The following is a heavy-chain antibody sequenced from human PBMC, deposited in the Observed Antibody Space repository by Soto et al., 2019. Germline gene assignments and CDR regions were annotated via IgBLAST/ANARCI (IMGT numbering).Heavy chain of an antibody. D-gene: IGHD2-2*01. Sequence: QVQLQESGPGLVKPSETLSLTCTVSGGSISSYYWSWIRQPPGKGLEWIGYIYYSGSTNYNPSLKSRVTISVDTSKNQFSLKLSSVTAADTAVYYCASYSTSLLPTYFDYWGQGTLVTVSS. V-gene: IGHV4-59*01. CDR1: GGSISSYY. CDR2: IYYSGST. CDR3: ASYSTSLLPTYFDY. J-gene: IGHJ4*02.